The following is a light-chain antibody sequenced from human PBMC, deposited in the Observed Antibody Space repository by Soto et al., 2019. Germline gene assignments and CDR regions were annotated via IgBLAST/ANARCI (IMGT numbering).Light chain of an antibody. Sequence: DIQMTQSACSLSASGGDRVAITCRASQTISGFLNWYQQKPGEAPKLLIYAASTLQSGVPSRFSGSGSGTDFTLTISSLQPEDFATYYCQQSYIAPLTFGGGTKVDIK. CDR1: QTISGF. CDR2: AAS. J-gene: IGKJ4*01. CDR3: QQSYIAPLT. V-gene: IGKV1-39*01.